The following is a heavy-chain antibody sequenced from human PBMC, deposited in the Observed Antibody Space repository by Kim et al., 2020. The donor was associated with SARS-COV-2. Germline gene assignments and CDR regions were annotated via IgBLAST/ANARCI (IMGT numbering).Heavy chain of an antibody. J-gene: IGHJ3*02. CDR3: ARTASTYYDFWSGFAFDI. CDR2: IIPIFGTA. V-gene: IGHV1-69*13. D-gene: IGHD3-3*01. Sequence: SVKVSCKASGGTFSSYAISWVRQAPGQGLEWMGGIIPIFGTANYAQKFQGRVTITADESTSTAYMELSSLRSEDTAVYYCARTASTYYDFWSGFAFDIWGQGTMVTVSS. CDR1: GGTFSSYA.